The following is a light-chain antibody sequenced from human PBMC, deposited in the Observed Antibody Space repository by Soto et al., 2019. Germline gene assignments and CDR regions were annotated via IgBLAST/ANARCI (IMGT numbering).Light chain of an antibody. V-gene: IGKV3-20*01. CDR2: GAS. J-gene: IGKJ4*01. Sequence: EFVLTQSPGTLSLSPGERATLSCRASQSVSISYLAWYQQKPGQAPRLLIYGASSRATGIPDRFSGSGSGTDFTLTISRLEPEDFAVYYCQQYISSPRTFGGGTKVEI. CDR1: QSVSISY. CDR3: QQYISSPRT.